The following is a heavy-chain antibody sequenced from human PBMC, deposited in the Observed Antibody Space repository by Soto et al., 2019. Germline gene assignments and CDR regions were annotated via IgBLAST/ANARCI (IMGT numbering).Heavy chain of an antibody. CDR3: ARDLITTVVTPDYYHGMDV. V-gene: IGHV1-69*06. J-gene: IGHJ6*02. Sequence: SVKVSCKASGGTFSSYAISWVRQAPGQGLEWMGGIIPIFGTANYAQKFQGRVTITADKSTSTAYMELSSLRSEDTAVYYCARDLITTVVTPDYYHGMDVCGQGTTVTVS. D-gene: IGHD3-22*01. CDR2: IIPIFGTA. CDR1: GGTFSSYA.